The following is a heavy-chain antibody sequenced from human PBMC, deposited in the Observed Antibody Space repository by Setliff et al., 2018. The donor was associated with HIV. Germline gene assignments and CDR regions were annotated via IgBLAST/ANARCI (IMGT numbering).Heavy chain of an antibody. CDR2: ISYDGRNK. V-gene: IGHV3-30*03. CDR3: AIWEATMGFDS. D-gene: IGHD1-26*01. J-gene: IGHJ4*02. Sequence: PGGSLRLSCESSGFIFSDYYMSWVRQAPGKGLEWVAVISYDGRNKYYANSVKGRFTIPRDNSKNTLFLQMDSLITEDTAVYYCAIWEATMGFDSWGQGTLVTVSS. CDR1: GFIFSDYY.